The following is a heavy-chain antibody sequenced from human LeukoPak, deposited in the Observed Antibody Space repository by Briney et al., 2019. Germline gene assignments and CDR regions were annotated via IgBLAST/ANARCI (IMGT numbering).Heavy chain of an antibody. J-gene: IGHJ6*02. Sequence: PGGSLRLSCAAPGFTFSGYAMSGVRQAPGKGLEWVSAISGSGGSTFYADSVKGRFTISRDNSKNTLYLQMNSLRAEDTAVYYCAKRTSDSSSWYNYYYYGMDVWGQGTTVTVSS. D-gene: IGHD6-13*01. V-gene: IGHV3-23*01. CDR1: GFTFSGYA. CDR3: AKRTSDSSSWYNYYYYGMDV. CDR2: ISGSGGST.